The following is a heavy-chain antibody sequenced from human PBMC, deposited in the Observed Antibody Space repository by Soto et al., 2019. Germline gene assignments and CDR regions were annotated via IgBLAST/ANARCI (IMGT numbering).Heavy chain of an antibody. CDR1: GGTFSSYA. Sequence: QVQLVQSGAEVKKPGSSVKVSCKASGGTFSSYAISWVRQAPGQGLEWMGGIIPIFGTANYAQKFQGRVTMTTDTSTSTAYMELRSLRSDDTAVYYCARVVGALGHWFDPWGQGTLVTVSS. V-gene: IGHV1-69*05. CDR2: IIPIFGTA. J-gene: IGHJ5*02. CDR3: ARVVGALGHWFDP. D-gene: IGHD1-26*01.